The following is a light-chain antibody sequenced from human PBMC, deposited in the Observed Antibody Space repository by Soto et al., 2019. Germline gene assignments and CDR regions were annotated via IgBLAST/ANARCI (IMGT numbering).Light chain of an antibody. CDR2: LNSDGSH. CDR1: SGHSTYA. CDR3: QTWGTGYQV. J-gene: IGLJ3*02. Sequence: QSVLTQSPSASASLGAPIKLTCTLSSGHSTYAVAWHQQHPEKGPRYLMKLNSDGSHFKGDGIPDRFSGSSSGAERYLTISSLQSEDEADYYCQTWGTGYQVFGGGTKVTVL. V-gene: IGLV4-69*01.